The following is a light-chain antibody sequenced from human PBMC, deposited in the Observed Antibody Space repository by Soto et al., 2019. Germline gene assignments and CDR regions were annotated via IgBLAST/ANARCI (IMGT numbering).Light chain of an antibody. V-gene: IGKV1-39*01. J-gene: IGKJ5*01. CDR2: AAS. CDR1: QYVSYY. Sequence: DIQMTQSPSSLSASVGDRVTITCRASQYVSYYLSWYQQKPGKAPNLLISAASNLQSGVPSRFSGSGSGTDFTLIISNLQPEDFATYYCQQSYSTLRSFGQGTRQEIK. CDR3: QQSYSTLRS.